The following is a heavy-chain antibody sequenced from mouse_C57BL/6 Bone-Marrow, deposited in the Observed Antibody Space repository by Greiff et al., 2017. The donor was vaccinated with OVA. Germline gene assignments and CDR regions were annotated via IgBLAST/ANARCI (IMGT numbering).Heavy chain of an antibody. J-gene: IGHJ4*01. CDR2: IDPETGGT. V-gene: IGHV1-15*01. CDR1: GYTFTDYV. D-gene: IGHD2-5*01. CDR3: TRGDSNYYAMDY. Sequence: QVQLQQSGAELVRPGASVTLSCKASGYTFTDYVMHWVKQTPVHGLEWIGAIDPETGGTAYNQKFKGKAILTADKSSSTAYMELRSLTSEDSAVDDGTRGDSNYYAMDYGGRGTAVTVSS.